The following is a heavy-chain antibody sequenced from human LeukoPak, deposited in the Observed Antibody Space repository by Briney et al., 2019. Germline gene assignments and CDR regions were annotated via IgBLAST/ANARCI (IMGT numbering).Heavy chain of an antibody. CDR3: ARRGRNTVTTFSLAGSGPDSQQYYFDY. V-gene: IGHV5-51*01. Sequence: TGESLKISCKGSGYSFTSYWIGWVRQMPGKGLEWMGIIYPGDSDTRYSPSFQGQVTISADKSISTAYLQWSSLKASDTAMYYCARRGRNTVTTFSLAGSGPDSQQYYFDYWGQGTLVTVSS. CDR1: GYSFTSYW. D-gene: IGHD4-17*01. CDR2: IYPGDSDT. J-gene: IGHJ4*02.